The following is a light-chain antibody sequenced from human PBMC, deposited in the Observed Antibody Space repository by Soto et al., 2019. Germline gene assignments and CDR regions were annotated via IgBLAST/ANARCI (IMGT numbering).Light chain of an antibody. CDR2: DAS. CDR1: QSISTN. Sequence: DIQMTQSPSSLSASVGDRVTITCRASQSISTNLNWYQQKAGKAPKLLIYDASSLESGVPSRFSGSGSGTEFTLTISSLQPDDFATYYCQQYNSYGTFGQGTKVDIK. J-gene: IGKJ1*01. V-gene: IGKV1-5*01. CDR3: QQYNSYGT.